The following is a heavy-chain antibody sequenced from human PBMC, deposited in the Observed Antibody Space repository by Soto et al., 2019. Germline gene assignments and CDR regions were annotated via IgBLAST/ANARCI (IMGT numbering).Heavy chain of an antibody. CDR2: ISFDGSNE. CDR3: AKERMEQYQLLPFFDY. D-gene: IGHD2-2*01. J-gene: IGHJ4*02. Sequence: QVQLVESGGGVVQPGRSLRLSCAASGFTFSNYGMHWLRQAPGKGPEWVTVISFDGSNEYYADSVKGRFTISRDNSRNTLYLQMNSLRAEDTAVYYCAKERMEQYQLLPFFDYWGQGTLVTVSS. CDR1: GFTFSNYG. V-gene: IGHV3-30*18.